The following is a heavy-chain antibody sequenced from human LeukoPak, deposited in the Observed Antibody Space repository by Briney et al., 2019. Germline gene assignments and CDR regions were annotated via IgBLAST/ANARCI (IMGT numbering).Heavy chain of an antibody. J-gene: IGHJ4*02. Sequence: GGSLRLSCAASGFTFSSYEMNWVRQAPGKGLEWVSYISSSSSTIYYADSVKGRFTISRDNAKNSLYLQMNSLRAEDTAVYYCARDLNDFWSGYLDYWGQGTLVTVSS. D-gene: IGHD3-3*01. CDR2: ISSSSSTI. CDR1: GFTFSSYE. CDR3: ARDLNDFWSGYLDY. V-gene: IGHV3-48*01.